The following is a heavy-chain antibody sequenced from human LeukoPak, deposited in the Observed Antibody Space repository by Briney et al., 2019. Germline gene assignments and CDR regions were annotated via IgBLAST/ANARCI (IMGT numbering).Heavy chain of an antibody. D-gene: IGHD2-8*01. V-gene: IGHV1-18*01. CDR3: AREECSIGVCYPSGY. CDR2: ISTYNANT. Sequence: ASVKVSFKASGYSFTSYGISWVRQAPGQGLEWMGWISTYNANTNYALKLQGRVTLTTDTSTSTAYMELKSLRSDDTAVYYCAREECSIGVCYPSGYWGQGTLVTVSS. J-gene: IGHJ4*02. CDR1: GYSFTSYG.